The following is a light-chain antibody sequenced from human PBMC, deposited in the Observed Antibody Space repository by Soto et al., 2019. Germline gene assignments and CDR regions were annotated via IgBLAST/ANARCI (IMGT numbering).Light chain of an antibody. CDR3: QQYYSYPLT. Sequence: AIRMTQSPSSLSESTGDRVTITCRASQGISSYLAWYQQKPGKAPKLLIYAASTLQSGVPSRFSGSGSGTDFTLTISCLQSEDFATYYCQQYYSYPLTFGQGTKVDIK. CDR2: AAS. J-gene: IGKJ1*01. CDR1: QGISSY. V-gene: IGKV1-8*01.